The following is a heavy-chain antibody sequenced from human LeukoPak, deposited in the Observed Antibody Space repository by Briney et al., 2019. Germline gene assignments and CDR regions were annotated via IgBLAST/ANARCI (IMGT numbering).Heavy chain of an antibody. CDR1: GGSISSYY. Sequence: SETLSLTCTVSGGSISSYYWSWIRQPPGKGLKWIGYIYYSGSTNYNPSLKSRVTISVDTSKNQFSLKLSSVTAADTAVYYCARDGDSSGYYYLDAFDIWGQGTMVTVSS. J-gene: IGHJ3*02. V-gene: IGHV4-59*01. CDR3: ARDGDSSGYYYLDAFDI. CDR2: IYYSGST. D-gene: IGHD3-22*01.